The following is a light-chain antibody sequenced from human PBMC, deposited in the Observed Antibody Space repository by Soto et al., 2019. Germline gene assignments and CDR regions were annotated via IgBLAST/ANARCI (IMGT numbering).Light chain of an antibody. CDR2: DVS. CDR3: SSYTSRRPPYV. CDR1: SSDIGGYNY. J-gene: IGLJ1*01. Sequence: QGALTQPASGSGSPGQSISISCTGTSSDIGGYNYVSWYQQYPGKAPKRMIYDVSNRPSGVSDRFSGSKSGNTASLTISGLQAADEADYYCSSYTSRRPPYVFGNGTKVTV. V-gene: IGLV2-14*01.